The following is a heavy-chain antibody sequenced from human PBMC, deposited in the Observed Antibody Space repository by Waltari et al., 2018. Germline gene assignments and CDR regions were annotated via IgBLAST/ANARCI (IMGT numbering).Heavy chain of an antibody. CDR2: LYYSGKT. D-gene: IGHD3-22*01. CDR1: GGSISSDAYS. Sequence: QLQLQESGSRLLKPSQTLSLTCTASGGSISSDAYSWSWLRQPPGKGLEWIGYLYYSGKTYYNPSLKSRVTISEDRSKKQWSLKLSSVTAADTAVYYCARGGQGDYYDTSGYYAWYFDLWGRGTLVTVSS. V-gene: IGHV4-30-2*01. CDR3: ARGGQGDYYDTSGYYAWYFDL. J-gene: IGHJ2*01.